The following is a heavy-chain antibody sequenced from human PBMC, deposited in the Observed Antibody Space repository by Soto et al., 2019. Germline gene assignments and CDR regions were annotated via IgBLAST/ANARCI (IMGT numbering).Heavy chain of an antibody. V-gene: IGHV3-23*01. CDR2: ISGSGGST. CDR3: AKVVGGGLVCSGGSCRVSQH. Sequence: EVQLLESGGGLVQPGGSLRLSCAASGFTFSSYAMSWVRQAPGKGLEWVSVISGSGGSTYYADSVKGRFTISRDNSKNTLYLQMNSLRAEDTAVYYCAKVVGGGLVCSGGSCRVSQHWGQGTLVTVSS. D-gene: IGHD2-15*01. J-gene: IGHJ1*01. CDR1: GFTFSSYA.